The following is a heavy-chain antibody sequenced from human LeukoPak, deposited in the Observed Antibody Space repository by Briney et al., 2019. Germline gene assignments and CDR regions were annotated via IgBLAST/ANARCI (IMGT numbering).Heavy chain of an antibody. CDR2: INPNSGGT. D-gene: IGHD3-9*01. CDR3: ARDIAPDILTGTGGY. V-gene: IGHV1-2*02. J-gene: IGHJ4*02. Sequence: ASVKVSCKASGYTFTGYYMHWVRQVPGQGLEWMGWINPNSGGTNYAQKFQGRVTMTRDTSISTAYMELSRLRSDDTAVYYCARDIAPDILTGTGGYWGQGTLVTVSS. CDR1: GYTFTGYY.